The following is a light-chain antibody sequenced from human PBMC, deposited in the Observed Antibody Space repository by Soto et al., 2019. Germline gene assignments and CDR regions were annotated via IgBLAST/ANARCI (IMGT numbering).Light chain of an antibody. V-gene: IGKV3-15*01. CDR2: GAS. J-gene: IGKJ3*01. CDR1: QSVSSS. Sequence: EIVMTQSPATLSVSPGERATLSCRASQSVSSSLGWYQQKPGQAPRLLIYGASTRATGIPARFSGSGSGTEFTLTISSLQSEDFAVYYCQQYNNWPFTFGPGNKVDIK. CDR3: QQYNNWPFT.